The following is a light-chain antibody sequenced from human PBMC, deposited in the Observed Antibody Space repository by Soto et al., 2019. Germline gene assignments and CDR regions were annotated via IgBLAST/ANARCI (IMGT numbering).Light chain of an antibody. CDR1: QSISSN. CDR2: GTS. Sequence: EIVMTQSPATLSVSPGERVTLSCRASQSISSNLAWYQQKPGQAPSLLMYGTSTRATGIPARFSGSGSGTEFTLTISSLKSEDFAVDYCQQYNTWSSITFGQGTRLEIK. CDR3: QQYNTWSSIT. J-gene: IGKJ5*01. V-gene: IGKV3-15*01.